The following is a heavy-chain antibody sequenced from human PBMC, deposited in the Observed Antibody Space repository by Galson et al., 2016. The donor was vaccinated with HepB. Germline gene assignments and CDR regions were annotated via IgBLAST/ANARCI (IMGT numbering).Heavy chain of an antibody. CDR1: GDSVSSNSAT. D-gene: IGHD2-15*01. Sequence: CAISGDSVSSNSATWNWIRQSPSRGLEWLGRTYYRSKWYNDYALSVKSRITINPDTSKNQFSLKLSSVTAADTAVYFCARLKSGSLGYCSGGNCYRPRQFDYWGQGTLVTVAS. CDR3: ARLKSGSLGYCSGGNCYRPRQFDY. CDR2: TYYRSKWYN. J-gene: IGHJ4*02. V-gene: IGHV6-1*01.